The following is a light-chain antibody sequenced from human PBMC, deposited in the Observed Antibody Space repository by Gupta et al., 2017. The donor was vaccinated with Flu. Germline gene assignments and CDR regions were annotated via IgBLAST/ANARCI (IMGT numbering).Light chain of an antibody. CDR3: CSYAGGYTYV. V-gene: IGLV2-23*01. J-gene: IGLJ1*01. CDR1: RSDLGSYNL. CDR2: EGS. Sequence: QPASVSGSPGQSITISCTGTRSDLGSYNLVSWYQQNPGKAPKLIIYEGSKRPSGVSNRFSASKSGITASLTISGLQADDEADYYCCSYAGGYTYVFGTGTKVTVL.